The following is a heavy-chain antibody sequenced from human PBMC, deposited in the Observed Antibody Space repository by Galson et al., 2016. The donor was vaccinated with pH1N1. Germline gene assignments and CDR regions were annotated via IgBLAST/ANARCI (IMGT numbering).Heavy chain of an antibody. CDR2: IYPGDSDT. J-gene: IGHJ3*01. Sequence: QSGAEVKKPGESLKISCKASGYSFTTYWIGWVRQVPGKGLEWMGNIYPGDSDTTYSQSFQGQVTFSVDKSITTAFLHWNSLEASDPAIYYCAKRGGSLRPGAFDFWGQGTLVSVSS. V-gene: IGHV5-51*01. CDR1: GYSFTTYW. D-gene: IGHD3-16*01. CDR3: AKRGGSLRPGAFDF.